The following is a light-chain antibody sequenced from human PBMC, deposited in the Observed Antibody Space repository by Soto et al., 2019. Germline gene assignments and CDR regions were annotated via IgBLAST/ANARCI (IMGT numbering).Light chain of an antibody. Sequence: QSVLTQPPSVSGAPGQRVTISCTGSSSNLGADYDVHWYQQLPGTAPKLLIYGNSKRPSGVPDRFSGSKSGTSASLAITGLQAEDEADYYCQSYDSSLTGLDVFGTGTKLTVL. CDR3: QSYDSSLTGLDV. CDR1: SSNLGADYD. CDR2: GNS. J-gene: IGLJ1*01. V-gene: IGLV1-40*01.